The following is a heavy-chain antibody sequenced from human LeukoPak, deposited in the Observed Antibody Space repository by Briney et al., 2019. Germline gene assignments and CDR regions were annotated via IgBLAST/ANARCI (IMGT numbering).Heavy chain of an antibody. CDR1: GGTFSSYA. J-gene: IGHJ6*04. D-gene: IGHD2-2*01. CDR2: IIPIFGTA. V-gene: IGHV1-69*06. Sequence: GASVKVSCKASGGTFSSYAISWVRQAPGQGLEWMGGIIPIFGTANYAQKFQGRVTITADKSTSTAYMELSSLRSEDTAVYYCARAEVPAAMQGAVYYYYGMDVWGKGTTVTVSS. CDR3: ARAEVPAAMQGAVYYYYGMDV.